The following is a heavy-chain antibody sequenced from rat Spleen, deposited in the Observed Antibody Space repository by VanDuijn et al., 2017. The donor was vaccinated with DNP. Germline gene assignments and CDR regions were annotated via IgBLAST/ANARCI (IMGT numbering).Heavy chain of an antibody. J-gene: IGHJ2*01. CDR3: TRYYDSFDY. V-gene: IGHV5-31*01. CDR1: GFTFSSYW. Sequence: EVQLVESGGDLVQPGRSLKLSCVASGFTFSSYWMYWIRQAPGKGLDWVASINTDGSRTYYRDSVKGRFTISRDNAKSTLYLQMDSLRSEDTATYYCTRYYDSFDYWGQGVMVTVSS. D-gene: IGHD1-1*01. CDR2: INTDGSRT.